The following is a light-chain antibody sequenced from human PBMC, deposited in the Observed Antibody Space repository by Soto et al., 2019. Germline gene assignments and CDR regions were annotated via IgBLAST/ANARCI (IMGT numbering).Light chain of an antibody. CDR1: QTILTY. Sequence: DIQMTQSPSSLSASVGDRVTITCRASQTILTYLNWYQQKPGKAPKLLIYAASTLQSGVPSRFSGSGSGTDFTLTISSLQPEDFATYYCQQLNSYPWTFGQGTKVEIK. V-gene: IGKV1-39*01. J-gene: IGKJ1*01. CDR2: AAS. CDR3: QQLNSYPWT.